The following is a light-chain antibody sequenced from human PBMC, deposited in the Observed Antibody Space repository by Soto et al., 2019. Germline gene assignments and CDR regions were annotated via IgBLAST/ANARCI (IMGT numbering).Light chain of an antibody. J-gene: IGLJ1*01. CDR2: DVS. V-gene: IGLV2-14*01. Sequence: QSDLTQPASVSGSPGQSITISCTGTSSDVGGYNYVSWYQQHTGKAPKLMIYDVSNRPSGVSNRFSGSKSGNTASLTISGLQAEDEADYYCSSYTSSSTLFVFGTGTKLTVL. CDR3: SSYTSSSTLFV. CDR1: SSDVGGYNY.